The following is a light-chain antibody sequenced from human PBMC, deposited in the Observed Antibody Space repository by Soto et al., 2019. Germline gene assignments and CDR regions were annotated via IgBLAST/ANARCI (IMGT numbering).Light chain of an antibody. CDR2: WAS. Sequence: DIVMTQSPDSLAVSLGEGATITCKSSQTILYNSNNKNYLAWFQQRPGQPPKLLIYWASVRESGVPDRFSGSGSGTDFTLTISSLQAEDVAVYYCQQYYSLPFTFGPGTKVDI. J-gene: IGKJ3*01. CDR3: QQYYSLPFT. V-gene: IGKV4-1*01. CDR1: QTILYNSNNKNY.